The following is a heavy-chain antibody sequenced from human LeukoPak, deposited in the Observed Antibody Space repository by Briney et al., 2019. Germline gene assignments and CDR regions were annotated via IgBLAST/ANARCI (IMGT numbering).Heavy chain of an antibody. CDR1: GFTFSSFE. Sequence: GGSLRPSCATSGFTFSSFEMSWVRQAPGKGLEWVSYIASSGDPIYYADSVKGRFTISRDNAKNSLYLQMNSLRAEDTAVYYCAREIRPTPDTFDVWGQGTMVTVSS. J-gene: IGHJ3*01. CDR2: IASSGDPI. CDR3: AREIRPTPDTFDV. V-gene: IGHV3-48*03.